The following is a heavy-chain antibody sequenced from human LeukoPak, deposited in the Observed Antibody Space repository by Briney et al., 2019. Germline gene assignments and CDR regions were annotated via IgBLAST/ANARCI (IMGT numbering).Heavy chain of an antibody. D-gene: IGHD5-12*01. CDR3: AREKGPGGYDAGNYYYYGMDV. J-gene: IGHJ6*02. CDR1: GYIFTNFG. Sequence: GASVKVSCKASGYIFTNFGISWVRQARGQGLEWMGRIIPILGIANYAQKFQGRVTITADKSTSTAYMELSSLRSEDTAVYYCAREKGPGGYDAGNYYYYGMDVWGQGTTVTVSS. V-gene: IGHV1-69*04. CDR2: IIPILGIA.